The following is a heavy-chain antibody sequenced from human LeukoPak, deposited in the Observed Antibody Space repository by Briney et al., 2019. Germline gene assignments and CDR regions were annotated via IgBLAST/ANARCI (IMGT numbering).Heavy chain of an antibody. V-gene: IGHV5-51*01. CDR2: IYPGDSDT. J-gene: IGHJ4*02. CDR1: GSIFTSYW. Sequence: GASMQISCQGSGSIFTSYWIGWVRPLPGKGLEWMGIIYPGDSDTRSSPSFQGQVTISADKSISTAYLQWSSLKASDTAMYYCARQYEQWLAFDYWGQGTLVTVSS. D-gene: IGHD6-19*01. CDR3: ARQYEQWLAFDY.